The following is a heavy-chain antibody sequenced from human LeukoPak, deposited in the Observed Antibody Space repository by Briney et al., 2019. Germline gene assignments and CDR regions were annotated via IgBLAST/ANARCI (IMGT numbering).Heavy chain of an antibody. V-gene: IGHV5-51*01. CDR3: ARLEEMATRRSYDY. D-gene: IGHD5-24*01. CDR1: GYRFTSYW. Sequence: GESLKISCRVSGYRFTSYWIVWVRQLPREKLEWMGIIYPGDSDTRYSPSFQGQVTISADKSISTAYLQWSSLKASDTAMYFCARLEEMATRRSYDYWGQGTLVTVSS. CDR2: IYPGDSDT. J-gene: IGHJ4*02.